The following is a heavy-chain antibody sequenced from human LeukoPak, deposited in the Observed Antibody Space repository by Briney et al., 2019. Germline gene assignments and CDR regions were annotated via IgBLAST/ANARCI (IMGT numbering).Heavy chain of an antibody. Sequence: SETLSLTCTVSGGSISSGDYYWSWIRQPPRKGLEWIGYIYYSGSTYYNPSLKSRVTISVDTSKNQFSLKLSSVTAADTAVYYCARDTIVVVPAARGGGWYYYMDVWGKGTTVTVSS. CDR1: GGSISSGDYY. J-gene: IGHJ6*03. CDR2: IYYSGST. D-gene: IGHD2-2*01. V-gene: IGHV4-30-4*08. CDR3: ARDTIVVVPAARGGGWYYYMDV.